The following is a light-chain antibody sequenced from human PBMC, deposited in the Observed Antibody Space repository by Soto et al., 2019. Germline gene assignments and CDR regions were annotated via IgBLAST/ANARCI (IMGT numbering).Light chain of an antibody. CDR1: SSDVGGYEY. V-gene: IGLV2-11*01. CDR2: DVN. Sequence: QSALTQPRSVSGSPGQSVTISCTGTSSDVGGYEYVSWYQQDQGKAPQLMIYDVNKRPSGVPDRFSGSKSGNTASLTISGLQAEDETGYYCCSYAGSYTWVFGGGTKLTVL. CDR3: CSYAGSYTWV. J-gene: IGLJ3*02.